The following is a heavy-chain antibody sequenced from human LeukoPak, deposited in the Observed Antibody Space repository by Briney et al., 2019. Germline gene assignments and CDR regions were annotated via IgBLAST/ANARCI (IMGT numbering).Heavy chain of an antibody. J-gene: IGHJ4*02. D-gene: IGHD1-26*01. CDR1: GFTFSNYW. Sequence: GGSLRLSCAASGFTFSNYWMHWVRQAPGKGLVWVSRINSDGINTSYADSVKGRFTISRDNAKNTLNLQMNSLRAEDTAVYYCAKDQRVGATPPRYFDYWGQGTLVTVSS. CDR2: INSDGINT. CDR3: AKDQRVGATPPRYFDY. V-gene: IGHV3-74*01.